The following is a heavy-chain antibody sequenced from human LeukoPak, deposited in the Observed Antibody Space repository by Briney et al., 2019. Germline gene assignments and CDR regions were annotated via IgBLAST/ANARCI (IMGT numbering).Heavy chain of an antibody. D-gene: IGHD3-22*01. CDR2: ISGSGGST. V-gene: IGHV3-23*01. Sequence: GGSLRLSCVASGFTFSDYYMSWIRQAPGKGLEWVSAISGSGGSTYYADSVKGRFTISRDNSKNTLYLQMNSLRAEDTAVYFCAKRYYQDSSGYLGSIDYWGQGTLVTVSS. CDR3: AKRYYQDSSGYLGSIDY. CDR1: GFTFSDYY. J-gene: IGHJ4*02.